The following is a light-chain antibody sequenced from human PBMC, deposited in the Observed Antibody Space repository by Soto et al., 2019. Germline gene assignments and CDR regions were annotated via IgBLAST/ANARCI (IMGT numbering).Light chain of an antibody. J-gene: IGLJ2*01. V-gene: IGLV4-69*01. CDR3: QTWGAGSP. CDR1: SGHSSDA. CDR2: LNSAGSH. Sequence: QLVLTQSPSASASLGASVNLTCTLSSGHSSDAIAWHQQQPEKGPRYLMKLNSAGSHSKGDGIPDRFSGSSSGAERYLTISSLQSEDEADYDCQTWGAGSPFGGGTKVTVL.